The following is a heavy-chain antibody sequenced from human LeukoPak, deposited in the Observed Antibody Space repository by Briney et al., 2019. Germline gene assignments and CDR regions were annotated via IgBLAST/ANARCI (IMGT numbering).Heavy chain of an antibody. D-gene: IGHD3-10*01. Sequence: GGSLRLSCAASGFSLSSYGMHWVRQAPGKGLEWVSYISSSGSTIYYADSVKGRFTISRDNAKNSLYLQMNSLRAEDTAVYYCARDEKDYGSGSYSPYYYGMDVWGQGTTVTVSS. CDR3: ARDEKDYGSGSYSPYYYGMDV. CDR2: ISSSGSTI. V-gene: IGHV3-48*04. J-gene: IGHJ6*02. CDR1: GFSLSSYG.